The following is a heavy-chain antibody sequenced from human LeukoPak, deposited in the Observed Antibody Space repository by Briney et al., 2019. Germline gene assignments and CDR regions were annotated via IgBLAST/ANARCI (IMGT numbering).Heavy chain of an antibody. J-gene: IGHJ1*01. CDR1: GGSINNNNYY. Sequence: PSETLSLTCTVSGGSINNNNYYWAWIRQPPGMGLEWIGTIYYSGSTYYNPSLKSRVTILVDRSKNQFSLSLTSVTAADTAVYYCARQGDSYGYEYFQHWGQGTLVTVSS. V-gene: IGHV4-39*01. CDR3: ARQGDSYGYEYFQH. D-gene: IGHD5-18*01. CDR2: IYYSGST.